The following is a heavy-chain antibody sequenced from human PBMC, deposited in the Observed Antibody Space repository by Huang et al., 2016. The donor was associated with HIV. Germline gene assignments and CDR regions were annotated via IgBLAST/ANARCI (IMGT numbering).Heavy chain of an antibody. D-gene: IGHD6-19*01. J-gene: IGHJ4*02. CDR2: IYAGGST. CDR1: GFSVNTNY. CDR3: ARVQQSSGWYGGDLDY. V-gene: IGHV3-53*01. Sequence: EVQLVESGGGLIQPGGSLRLSCAASGFSVNTNYMNWVRQAPGKGLECVSGIYAGGSTSYAASVKGRFTISRDNSKNTVFLQMSSLRAEDTAVYYCARVQQSSGWYGGDLDYWGQGTLVTISS.